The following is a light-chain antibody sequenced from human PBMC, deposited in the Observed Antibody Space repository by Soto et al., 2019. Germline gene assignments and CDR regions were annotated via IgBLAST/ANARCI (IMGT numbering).Light chain of an antibody. J-gene: IGLJ1*01. CDR3: QSYGTSLSGLYV. CDR2: DSN. CDR1: SSNIGAGRD. Sequence: QSVLTQSPSVSGAPGQRVTISCTVSSSNIGAGRDVHWYRQLPGAAPKFLISDSNHRPSGVPDRFSVSKSGASASLAITGLRAEDEGDYFCQSYGTSLSGLYVFGTGTKLTVL. V-gene: IGLV1-40*01.